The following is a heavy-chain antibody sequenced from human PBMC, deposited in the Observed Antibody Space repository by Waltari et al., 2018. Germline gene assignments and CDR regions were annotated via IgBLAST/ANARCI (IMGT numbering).Heavy chain of an antibody. CDR2: GSRTGGCT. V-gene: IGHV3-23*01. J-gene: IGHJ1*01. D-gene: IGHD2-21*02. Sequence: VQLLESGGGVVQPGVSLRLSCVASGFTFSSYAITWVRLPPGGGLVVVALGSRTGGCTTYPESVKGRFTVSRDDSKNTRYLQMNNLRAEDTAIYYCAKDTFCGGDCRFHFQDWGRGTLVTVSS. CDR1: GFTFSSYA. CDR3: AKDTFCGGDCRFHFQD.